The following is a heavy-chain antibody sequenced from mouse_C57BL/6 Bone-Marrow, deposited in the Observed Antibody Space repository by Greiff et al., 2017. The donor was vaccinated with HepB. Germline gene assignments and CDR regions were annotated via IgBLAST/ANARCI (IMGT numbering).Heavy chain of an antibody. CDR1: GFTFSSYA. Sequence: EVQGVESGGGLVKPGGSLKLSCAASGFTFSSYAMSWVRQTPEKRLEWVATISDGGSYTYYPDNVKGRFTISRDNAKNNLYLQMSHLKSEDTAMYYCAKLGRNWGQGTLVTVSA. D-gene: IGHD4-1*01. CDR2: ISDGGSYT. V-gene: IGHV5-4*01. J-gene: IGHJ3*01. CDR3: AKLGRN.